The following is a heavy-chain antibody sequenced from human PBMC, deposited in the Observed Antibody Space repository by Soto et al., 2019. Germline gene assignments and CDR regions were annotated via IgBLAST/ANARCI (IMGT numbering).Heavy chain of an antibody. D-gene: IGHD4-4*01. V-gene: IGHV1-69*13. Sequence: SVKVSCNASGSTFSSYAISWVRQAPGQGLEWMGGIIPIFGTANYAQKFQGRVTITADESTSTAYLELSSLRSEDTAVYYCASHRYSNYYYFDYWGQGTLVTVSS. CDR1: GSTFSSYA. J-gene: IGHJ4*02. CDR3: ASHRYSNYYYFDY. CDR2: IIPIFGTA.